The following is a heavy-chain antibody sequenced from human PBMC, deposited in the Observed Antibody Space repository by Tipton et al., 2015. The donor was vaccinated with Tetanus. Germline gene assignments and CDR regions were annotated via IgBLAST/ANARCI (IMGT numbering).Heavy chain of an antibody. CDR1: GFSFNNFG. D-gene: IGHD3-10*01. V-gene: IGHV3-48*02. CDR2: ISYSSTSI. CDR3: GRRGVARASWFDS. J-gene: IGHJ5*01. Sequence: GSLRLSCAGSGFSFNNFGMNWVRQAPGKGLEWVSYISYSSTSIYYADSVKGRFAISRDNAKNSLYLQMNTLRDDDTAVYYCGRRGVARASWFDSWGQGPLVTGSS.